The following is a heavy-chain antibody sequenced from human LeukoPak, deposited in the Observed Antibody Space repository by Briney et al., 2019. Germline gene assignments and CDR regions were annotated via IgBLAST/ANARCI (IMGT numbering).Heavy chain of an antibody. CDR1: GFTSSSYA. Sequence: GGSLRLSCAASGFTSSSYAMHWVRQAPGKGLEWVTVISYDGSNKYYADSVKGRFTISRDNSKNTLYLQMNSLRTEDTAVYYCVRDPGSYTLDIWGQGTMVTVSS. CDR2: ISYDGSNK. D-gene: IGHD3-10*01. J-gene: IGHJ3*02. V-gene: IGHV3-30-3*01. CDR3: VRDPGSYTLDI.